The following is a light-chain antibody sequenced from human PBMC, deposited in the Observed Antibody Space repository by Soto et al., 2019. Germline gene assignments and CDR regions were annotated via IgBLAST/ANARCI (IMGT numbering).Light chain of an antibody. CDR1: QDIAGY. CDR2: GAS. CDR3: QQAYSFPIT. J-gene: IGKJ5*01. Sequence: DIQVTQAPSSVSGSVGDRVTVTFRAIQDIAGYLSWYQHKPGRTPDLLIHGASRLQSGVPARFSGSGSGTDFTLSINSLQPEDFATYYCQQAYSFPITFGQGTRLEIK. V-gene: IGKV1D-12*01.